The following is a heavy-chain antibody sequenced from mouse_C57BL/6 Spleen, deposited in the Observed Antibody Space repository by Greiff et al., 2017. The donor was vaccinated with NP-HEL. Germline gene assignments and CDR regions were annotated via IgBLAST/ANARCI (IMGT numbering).Heavy chain of an antibody. CDR3: AKSPSTTVVDGYFDV. CDR2: IWRGGST. J-gene: IGHJ1*03. CDR1: GFSLTSYG. Sequence: QVQLQQSGPGLVQPSQSLSITCTVSGFSLTSYGVHWVRQSPGKGLEWLGVIWRGGSTDYNAAFMSRLSITKDNSKSQVFFKMNSLQADDTAIYYCAKSPSTTVVDGYFDVWGTGTTVTVSS. D-gene: IGHD1-1*01. V-gene: IGHV2-5*01.